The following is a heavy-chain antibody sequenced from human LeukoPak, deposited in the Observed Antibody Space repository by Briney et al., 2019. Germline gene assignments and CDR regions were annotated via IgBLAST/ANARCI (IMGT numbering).Heavy chain of an antibody. CDR2: IYHSGST. D-gene: IGHD1-26*01. CDR3: ARVDVVGPPAAAFDI. J-gene: IGHJ3*02. CDR1: GYSISSGYY. V-gene: IGHV4-38-2*02. Sequence: SETLSLTCTVSGYSISSGYYWGWIRQPPGKGLEWIGSIYHSGSTYYNPSLKSRVTMAVDTSKNQFSLKVSSVTAADTAVYYCARVDVVGPPAAAFDIWGQGTMVTVSS.